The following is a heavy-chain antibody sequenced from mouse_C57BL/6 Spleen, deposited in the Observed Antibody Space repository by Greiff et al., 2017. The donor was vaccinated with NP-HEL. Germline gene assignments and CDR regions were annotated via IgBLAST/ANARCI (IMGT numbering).Heavy chain of an antibody. CDR3: ARHSNYGDAMDY. J-gene: IGHJ4*01. CDR2: ISSGGSYT. V-gene: IGHV5-6*01. Sequence: EVKLVESGGDLVKPGGSLKLSCAASGFTFSSYGMSWVRQTPDKRLEWVATISSGGSYTYYPDSVKGRFTISRDNAKNTLYLQMSSLKSEDTAMYYCARHSNYGDAMDYWGQGTSVTVSS. D-gene: IGHD2-5*01. CDR1: GFTFSSYG.